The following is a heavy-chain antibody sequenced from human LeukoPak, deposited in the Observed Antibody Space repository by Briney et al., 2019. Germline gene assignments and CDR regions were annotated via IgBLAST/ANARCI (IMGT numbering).Heavy chain of an antibody. V-gene: IGHV4-34*01. CDR1: GGSFSGYY. CDR3: ARGFVVCDLNSSNCGPALDY. CDR2: INHRVST. J-gene: IGHJ4*02. D-gene: IGHD6-13*01. Sequence: SESLSLTCAVYGGSFSGYYWSWIRQPPGKWLEWIGEINHRVSTKQNPSFKSGGTISLDTSTNQSSLNLRSVTVSDTTVDYCARGFVVCDLNSSNCGPALDYWGQGTMVTVSS.